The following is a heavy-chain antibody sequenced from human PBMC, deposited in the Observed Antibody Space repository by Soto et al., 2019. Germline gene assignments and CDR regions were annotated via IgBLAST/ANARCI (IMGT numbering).Heavy chain of an antibody. CDR1: GFSLSTSGGG. V-gene: IGHV2-5*02. D-gene: IGHD2-8*01. CDR2: IYWDDDK. CDR3: VHTPVGYCTTGVCYVGRDWFDP. J-gene: IGHJ5*02. Sequence: QITLKESGPTLVKPTQTLTLTCTCSGFSLSTSGGGVGWIRQPPGKPLEWLALIYWDDDKRYSPSLKSRLTITKATSKNQVVLTRTNRGPADTDLYFCVHTPVGYCTTGVCYVGRDWFDPWGQGTLVTVSS.